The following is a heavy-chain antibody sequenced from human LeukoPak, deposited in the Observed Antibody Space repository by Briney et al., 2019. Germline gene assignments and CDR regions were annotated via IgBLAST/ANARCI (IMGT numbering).Heavy chain of an antibody. J-gene: IGHJ5*02. CDR2: ISAYNGNT. Sequence: ASVKLSCKASGGTFSSYAISWVRQAPGQGLEWMGWISAYNGNTNYAQKLQGRVTMTTDTSTSTAYMELRSLRSDDTAVYYCARNRGNGPFGVITQGWFDPWGQGTLVTVSS. CDR3: ARNRGNGPFGVITQGWFDP. V-gene: IGHV1-18*01. D-gene: IGHD3-10*01. CDR1: GGTFSSYA.